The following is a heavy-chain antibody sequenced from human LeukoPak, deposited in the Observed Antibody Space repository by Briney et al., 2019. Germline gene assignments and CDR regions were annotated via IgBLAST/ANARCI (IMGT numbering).Heavy chain of an antibody. J-gene: IGHJ4*02. D-gene: IGHD2-2*02. CDR1: GFTFSSYG. Sequence: PGGSLRLSCAASGFTFSSYGMHWVRQAPGKGLEWVAVIWYDGSNKYYADSVKGRFTISRDNSKNTLYLQMNSLRAEDTAVYYCARENCSSTSCYRTFDYWGQGTLVTASS. CDR2: IWYDGSNK. V-gene: IGHV3-33*01. CDR3: ARENCSSTSCYRTFDY.